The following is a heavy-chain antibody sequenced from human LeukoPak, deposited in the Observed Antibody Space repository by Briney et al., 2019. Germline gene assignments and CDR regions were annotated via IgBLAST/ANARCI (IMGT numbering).Heavy chain of an antibody. CDR2: INPNSSGT. Sequence: PGASVNVSCKASGTTFTCYYMHWVRHAAGQVLGWMGWINPNSSGTNYAKKFQGRVTMTRDTPISTAYMDLSRLRSDDTAVYYCASYSGSYSSDFDYWGQGTLVTVSS. V-gene: IGHV1-2*02. D-gene: IGHD1-26*01. CDR1: GTTFTCYY. CDR3: ASYSGSYSSDFDY. J-gene: IGHJ4*02.